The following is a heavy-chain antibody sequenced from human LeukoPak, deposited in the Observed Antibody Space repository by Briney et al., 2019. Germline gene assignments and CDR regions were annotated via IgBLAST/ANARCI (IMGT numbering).Heavy chain of an antibody. CDR2: IKQDGSEK. CDR1: GFTFSSYW. J-gene: IGHJ4*02. Sequence: GGSLRLSCAASGFTFSSYWMSWVRQAPGKGLEWVANIKQDGSEKYYVDSVKGRFTISRDNAKNSLYLQMNSLRAEDTALYFCAKDRYCSSTSCPIDYWGQGTLVTVSS. D-gene: IGHD2-2*01. V-gene: IGHV3-7*03. CDR3: AKDRYCSSTSCPIDY.